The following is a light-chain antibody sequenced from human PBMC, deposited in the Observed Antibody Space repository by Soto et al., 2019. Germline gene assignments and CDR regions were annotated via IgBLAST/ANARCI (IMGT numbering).Light chain of an antibody. CDR3: QQYNGYSAT. J-gene: IGKJ4*01. CDR2: RAS. V-gene: IGKV1-5*03. CDR1: QSISTW. Sequence: DIQMAQSPSTLSASIGDRITITCRASQSISTWLAWYQQKPGKAPKLLIYRASNLESGVPSRFSGSGSGTEFTLTISSLQPDDFATYYCQQYNGYSATFGGGTKVEFK.